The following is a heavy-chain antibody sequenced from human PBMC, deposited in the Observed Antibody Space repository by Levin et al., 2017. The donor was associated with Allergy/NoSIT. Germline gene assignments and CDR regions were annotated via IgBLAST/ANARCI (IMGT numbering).Heavy chain of an antibody. CDR2: INTNTGNP. CDR1: GYTFTSYA. V-gene: IGHV7-4-1*01. D-gene: IGHD6-6*01. J-gene: IGHJ6*02. Sequence: PGGSLRLSCKASGYTFTSYAMNWVRQAPGQGLEWMGWINTNTGNPTYAQGFTGRFVFSLDTSVSTAYLQICSLKAEDTAVYYCARTGYSSSLQGRHYYYYGMDVWGQGTTVTVSS. CDR3: ARTGYSSSLQGRHYYYYGMDV.